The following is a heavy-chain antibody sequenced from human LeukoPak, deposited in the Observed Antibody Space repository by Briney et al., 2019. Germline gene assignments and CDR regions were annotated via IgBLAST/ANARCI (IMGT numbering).Heavy chain of an antibody. J-gene: IGHJ4*02. CDR3: AATWTDFWSGYYYDY. D-gene: IGHD3-3*01. V-gene: IGHV3-7*01. CDR1: GFTFSSYW. CDR2: IKQDGSEK. Sequence: GGSLRLSCAASGFTFSSYWMSWVRQAPGKGLEWVAHIKQDGSEKYYVDSVKGRFTISRDNAKNSLYLQKNSLRAEDTAVYYCAATWTDFWSGYYYDYWGQGTLVTVSS.